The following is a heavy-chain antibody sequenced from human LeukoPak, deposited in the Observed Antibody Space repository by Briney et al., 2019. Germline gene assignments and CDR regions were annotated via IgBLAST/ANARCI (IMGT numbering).Heavy chain of an antibody. D-gene: IGHD2-15*01. Sequence: GGSLRLSCAASGFTFSSYGMHWVRQAPGKGLEWVAVISYDGSNKYYADSVKGRFTISRDNSKNTLYLQMNSLRAEDTAVYYCAKTKLLRGLSYYYGMDVWGQGTTVTVSS. CDR3: AKTKLLRGLSYYYGMDV. CDR1: GFTFSSYG. J-gene: IGHJ6*02. CDR2: ISYDGSNK. V-gene: IGHV3-30*18.